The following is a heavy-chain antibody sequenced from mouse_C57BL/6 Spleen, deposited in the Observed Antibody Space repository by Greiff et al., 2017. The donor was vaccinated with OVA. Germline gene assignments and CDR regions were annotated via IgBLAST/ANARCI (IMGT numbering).Heavy chain of an antibody. CDR2: ISSGSSTI. J-gene: IGHJ2*01. Sequence: DVKLVESGGGLVKPGGSLKLSCAASGFTFSDYGMHWVRQAPEKGLEWVAYISSGSSTIYYADTVKGRFTISRDNAKNTLFLQMTSLRSEDTAMYYCARNGKKYYFDYWGQGTTLTVSS. D-gene: IGHD2-1*01. CDR3: ARNGKKYYFDY. CDR1: GFTFSDYG. V-gene: IGHV5-17*01.